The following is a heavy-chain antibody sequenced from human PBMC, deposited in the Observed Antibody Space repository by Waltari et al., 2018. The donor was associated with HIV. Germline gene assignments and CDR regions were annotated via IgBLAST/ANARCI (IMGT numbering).Heavy chain of an antibody. CDR3: ARDRTATSRGNGMDV. CDR2: IWYDGRNK. J-gene: IGHJ6*02. Sequence: QVQLVESGGGVVQPGTSLRLSCEASGFTLHNNAMHWVRQAPGKGVEWVAVIWYDGRNKYYSDSVKGRFSITRDTSKNTLSLEMNSLRAEDTGIYYCARDRTATSRGNGMDVWGPGTTVIVSS. CDR1: GFTLHNNA. D-gene: IGHD1-1*01. V-gene: IGHV3-33*01.